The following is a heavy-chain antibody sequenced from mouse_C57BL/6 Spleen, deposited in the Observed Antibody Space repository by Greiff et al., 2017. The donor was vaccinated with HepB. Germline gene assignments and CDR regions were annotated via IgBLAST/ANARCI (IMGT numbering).Heavy chain of an antibody. CDR3: AREGITTVVATRGFDY. D-gene: IGHD1-1*01. V-gene: IGHV1-39*01. CDR2: INPNYGTT. Sequence: EVQLQQSGPELVKPGASVKISCKASGYSFTDYNMNWVKQSNGKSLEWIGVINPNYGTTSYNQKFKGKATLTVDQSSSTAYMQLNSLTSEDSAVYYSAREGITTVVATRGFDYWGQGTTLTVSS. J-gene: IGHJ2*01. CDR1: GYSFTDYN.